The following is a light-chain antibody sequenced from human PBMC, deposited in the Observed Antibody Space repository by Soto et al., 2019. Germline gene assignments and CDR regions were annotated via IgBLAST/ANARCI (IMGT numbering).Light chain of an antibody. Sequence: EIVMTQSPATLSVSPGETATLSCRASQSVSSNLAWYQQKPGQGPRLLIYGASTRATDIPARFNGSGSGTEFTLSNSSLQSEDFAIYYCHQYNSWPITCGGGTKVEIK. V-gene: IGKV3-15*01. CDR1: QSVSSN. CDR3: HQYNSWPIT. J-gene: IGKJ4*01. CDR2: GAS.